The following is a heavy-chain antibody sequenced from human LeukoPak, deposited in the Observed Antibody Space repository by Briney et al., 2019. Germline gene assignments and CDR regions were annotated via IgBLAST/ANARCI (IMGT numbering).Heavy chain of an antibody. D-gene: IGHD1-26*01. J-gene: IGHJ4*02. Sequence: GGSLRLSCAASGFTFNSYAMSWVRQAPEKGLEWVATISGSGGGTYYADSVKGRFTISRDDSKNALYLQMNSLRAEDTAVYYCAKDLGRYRNNYFDYWGQGTLVTVSS. CDR3: AKDLGRYRNNYFDY. CDR1: GFTFNSYA. V-gene: IGHV3-23*01. CDR2: ISGSGGGT.